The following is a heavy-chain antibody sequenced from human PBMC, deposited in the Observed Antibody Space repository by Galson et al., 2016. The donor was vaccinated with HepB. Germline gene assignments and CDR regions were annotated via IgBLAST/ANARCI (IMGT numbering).Heavy chain of an antibody. Sequence: SLRLSCAASGFPFRSNAMHWVRQAPGKGLEWVAVISYDGSKKVYADSVKGRFTISRDTSKNTFHLQMNSLRPEDTAVYYCARDLTPLIVVINTYYFDSWGQGTRVTVSS. CDR3: ARDLTPLIVVINTYYFDS. V-gene: IGHV3-30*04. CDR2: ISYDGSKK. J-gene: IGHJ4*02. D-gene: IGHD3-22*01. CDR1: GFPFRSNA.